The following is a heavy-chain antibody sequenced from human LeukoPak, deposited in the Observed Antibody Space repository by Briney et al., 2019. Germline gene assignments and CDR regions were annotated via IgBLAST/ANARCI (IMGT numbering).Heavy chain of an antibody. Sequence: GESLKISCKGSGYSFSTYWIGWVRQMPGKGLEWMGIIYPGDSDTRYSPSFQGQVTISADKSISTAYLQWSSLKASDTAMYYCARRGIDSSGPFDYWGQGTLVTVSS. D-gene: IGHD3-22*01. CDR3: ARRGIDSSGPFDY. CDR1: GYSFSTYW. CDR2: IYPGDSDT. V-gene: IGHV5-51*01. J-gene: IGHJ4*02.